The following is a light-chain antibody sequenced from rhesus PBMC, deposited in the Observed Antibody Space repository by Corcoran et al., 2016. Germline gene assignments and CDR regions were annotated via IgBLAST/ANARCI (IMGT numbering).Light chain of an antibody. CDR2: DVS. CDR3: SSYAGSNTYI. Sequence: QAALTQPPSVSGSPGQSVTISCPGTSSDIGGYNYVSWSQQHPGKAPKLMIYDVSKRPSGVSDRFSGSKSDNTASLTISGLQAEDEADYYCSSYAGSNTYIFGAGTRLTVL. CDR1: SSDIGGYNY. V-gene: IGLV2-23*01. J-gene: IGLJ1*01.